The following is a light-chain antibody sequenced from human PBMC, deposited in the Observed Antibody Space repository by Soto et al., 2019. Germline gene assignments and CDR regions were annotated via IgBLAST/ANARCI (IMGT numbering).Light chain of an antibody. CDR3: QQSNKTPFT. J-gene: IGKJ3*01. CDR1: QSISSY. CDR2: AAS. V-gene: IGKV1-39*01. Sequence: DLQMTQSPSSLSASVGDRVTITCRASQSISSYLNWYQQKVGKAPKLLIYAASSLQSGVPSRFSGSGSGTDFTLTISSLQPEDFATYYCQQSNKTPFTFGPGTKVDIK.